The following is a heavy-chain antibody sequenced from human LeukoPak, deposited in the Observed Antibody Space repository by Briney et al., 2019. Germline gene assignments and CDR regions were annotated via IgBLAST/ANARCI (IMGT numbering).Heavy chain of an antibody. Sequence: GGSLRLSWAASGFTFSSYGMSWVRQAPGKGLEWVSAISGSGGSTYYADSVKGRFTISRDNFKSTLSLQMNSLRAEDTAIYYCATYRQVLLPFESWGQGTLVTVSS. D-gene: IGHD2-8*02. J-gene: IGHJ4*02. CDR1: GFTFSSYG. CDR3: ATYRQVLLPFES. V-gene: IGHV3-23*01. CDR2: ISGSGGST.